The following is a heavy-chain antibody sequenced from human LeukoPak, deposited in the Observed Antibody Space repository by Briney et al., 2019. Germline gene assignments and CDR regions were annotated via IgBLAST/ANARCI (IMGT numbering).Heavy chain of an antibody. J-gene: IGHJ6*03. CDR2: ISGSGGST. Sequence: GGSLRLSCEASGFTFSSYAMSWVRQAPGKGLEWVSAISGSGGSTYYADSVKGRFTISRDNSKNTLYLQMNSLRAEDTAVYYWAKAYRYSGSYLDVWGKGTTVTVSS. V-gene: IGHV3-23*01. D-gene: IGHD1-26*01. CDR3: AKAYRYSGSYLDV. CDR1: GFTFSSYA.